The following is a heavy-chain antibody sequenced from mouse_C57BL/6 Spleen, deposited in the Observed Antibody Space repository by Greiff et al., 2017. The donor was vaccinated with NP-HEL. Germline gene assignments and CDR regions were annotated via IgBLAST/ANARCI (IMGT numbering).Heavy chain of an antibody. CDR2: IYPGDGDT. Sequence: QVQLKQSGPELVKPGASVKISCKASGYAFSSSWMNWVKQRPGKGLEWIGRIYPGDGDTNYNGKFKGKATLTADKSSSTAYMQLSSLTSEDSAVYFCARLYDYYWYFDVWGTGTTVTVSS. D-gene: IGHD2-4*01. V-gene: IGHV1-82*01. J-gene: IGHJ1*03. CDR3: ARLYDYYWYFDV. CDR1: GYAFSSSW.